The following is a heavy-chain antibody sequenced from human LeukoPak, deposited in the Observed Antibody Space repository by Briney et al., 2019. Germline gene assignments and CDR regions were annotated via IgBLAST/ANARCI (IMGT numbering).Heavy chain of an antibody. V-gene: IGHV3-23*01. Sequence: PGGSLRLSCAASGFTFSRYAMSWVRQAPGKGLEWVSAISGSGGSTYYADSVKGRFTISRDNAKNSLYLQMNSLRAEDTAVYYCAKDLYGDYEYYFDYWGQGTLVTVSS. CDR3: AKDLYGDYEYYFDY. D-gene: IGHD4-17*01. CDR2: ISGSGGST. CDR1: GFTFSRYA. J-gene: IGHJ4*02.